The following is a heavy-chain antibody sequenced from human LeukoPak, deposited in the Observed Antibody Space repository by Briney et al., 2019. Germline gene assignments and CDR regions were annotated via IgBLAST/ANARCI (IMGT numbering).Heavy chain of an antibody. CDR2: ISGGGAI. J-gene: IGHJ4*02. V-gene: IGHV4-4*07. D-gene: IGHD6-6*01. Sequence: NPSETLSLTGTVSGGAINSYWSWIRQPAGKGLEWSGRISGGGAITYNPALQSRLGISIDTSKNQFSNKLMSVPAAGTAVSYCARAMSIAARLHPLFDYWGQGTLVTVSS. CDR3: ARAMSIAARLHPLFDY. CDR1: GGAINSY.